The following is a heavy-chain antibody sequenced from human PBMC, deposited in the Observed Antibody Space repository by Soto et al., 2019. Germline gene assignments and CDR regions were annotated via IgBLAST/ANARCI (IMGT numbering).Heavy chain of an antibody. J-gene: IGHJ5*02. D-gene: IGHD3-16*02. CDR3: ARRDRYNSNGFSNWFDP. CDR1: GYTFTDYF. V-gene: IGHV1-46*03. Sequence: QVHLVQSGAEVRMPGASVKVSCKASGYTFTDYFMHWVRQAPGQGLEWMGIINPRSGDAGYAQKFLGRVIMTTDTSTSTVHMELSGLTSEDTAIYYCARRDRYNSNGFSNWFDPWGQGTLVTVSS. CDR2: INPRSGDA.